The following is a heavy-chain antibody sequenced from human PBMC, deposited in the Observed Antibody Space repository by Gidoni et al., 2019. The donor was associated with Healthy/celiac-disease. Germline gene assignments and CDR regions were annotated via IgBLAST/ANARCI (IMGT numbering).Heavy chain of an antibody. CDR2: ISAYNGNT. Sequence: QAQLVPSGAAVKKPGAAVKVSCKASGSTFTSYGISWVRQAPGQGLEWMGWISAYNGNTNYAQKLQGRVTMTTDTSTSTAYMELRSRISDDTAVYYCARPAAEWEALDYWGQGTLVTVSS. CDR1: GSTFTSYG. V-gene: IGHV1-18*04. CDR3: ARPAAEWEALDY. D-gene: IGHD1-26*01. J-gene: IGHJ4*02.